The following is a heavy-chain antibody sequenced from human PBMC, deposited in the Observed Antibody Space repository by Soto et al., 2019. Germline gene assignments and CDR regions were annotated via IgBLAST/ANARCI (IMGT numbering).Heavy chain of an antibody. CDR2: TSYDGINK. V-gene: IGHV3-30-3*01. Sequence: SLRLSCAASGFTFSSFAMHWVRQAPGKGLEWVAVTSYDGINKDYADSVKGRFTISRDNSKNTLYLQVNSLKPDDTAVYYCARDTGTDYRGNSIHFDYWVQGTLVTVSA. D-gene: IGHD1-1*01. CDR3: ARDTGTDYRGNSIHFDY. CDR1: GFTFSSFA. J-gene: IGHJ4*02.